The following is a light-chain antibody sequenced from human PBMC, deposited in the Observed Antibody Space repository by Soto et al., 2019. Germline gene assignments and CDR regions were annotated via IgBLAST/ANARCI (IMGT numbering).Light chain of an antibody. J-gene: IGKJ1*01. CDR2: GAA. CDR3: QQYGSSGT. Sequence: EIVLTQSPVTLSLSPVERATLSFSASETVAGSYLAWYQQKPGQTPRLLIYGAATRATGIPARFSGSGSGTEFTLTISSLQSEDFAVYYCQQYGSSGTCGQGTKGDIK. V-gene: IGKV3-20*01. CDR1: ETVAGSY.